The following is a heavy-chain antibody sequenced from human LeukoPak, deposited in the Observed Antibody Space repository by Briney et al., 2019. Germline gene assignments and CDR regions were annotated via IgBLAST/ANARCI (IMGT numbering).Heavy chain of an antibody. V-gene: IGHV4-4*02. CDR1: GGSISSSNW. J-gene: IGHJ4*02. CDR3: AREDGSGSYSIDY. D-gene: IGHD3-10*01. Sequence: SETLSLTCAVSGGSISSSNWWSWVRPPPGKGLEWIGEIYHSGSTNYNPSLKSRVTISVDKSKNQFSLKLSSVTAADTAVYYCAREDGSGSYSIDYWGQGTLVTVSS. CDR2: IYHSGST.